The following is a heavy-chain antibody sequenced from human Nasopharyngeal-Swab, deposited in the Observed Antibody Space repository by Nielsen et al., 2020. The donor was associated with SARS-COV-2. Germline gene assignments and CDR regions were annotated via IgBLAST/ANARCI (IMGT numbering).Heavy chain of an antibody. CDR1: GDSISSNDFY. Sequence: SETLSLTCTVSGDSISSNDFYWGWIRQPPGKGLEWIGSITRSGHTFYNPSVQSRITISADTSKNHFSLKLTSVTAADTAVYYCARLPGYCIGNSCPGHYVMDVWGQGTTVAVSS. CDR3: ARLPGYCIGNSCPGHYVMDV. J-gene: IGHJ6*02. D-gene: IGHD2-2*01. CDR2: ITRSGHT. V-gene: IGHV4-39*02.